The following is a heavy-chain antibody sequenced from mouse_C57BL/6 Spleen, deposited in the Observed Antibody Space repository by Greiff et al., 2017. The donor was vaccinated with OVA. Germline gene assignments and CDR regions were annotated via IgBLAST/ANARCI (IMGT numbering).Heavy chain of an antibody. V-gene: IGHV1-61*01. CDR1: GYTFTSYW. D-gene: IGHD1-1*01. CDR2: IYPSDSET. Sequence: QVQLQQPGAELVRPGSSVKLSCKASGYTFTSYWMDWVKQRPGQGLEWIGNIYPSDSETHYNQKFKDKATLTVDKSSSPAYMQLSSLTSEDSAVYYGARGLYYGSSYAYWGQGTLVTVSA. J-gene: IGHJ3*01. CDR3: ARGLYYGSSYAY.